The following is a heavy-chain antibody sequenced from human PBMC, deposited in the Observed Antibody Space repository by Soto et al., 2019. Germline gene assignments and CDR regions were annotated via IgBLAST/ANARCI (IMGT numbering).Heavy chain of an antibody. CDR3: ARGTVRGVISNRHYYYYMDV. CDR1: GGTFSRYT. Sequence: ASVKVSCKASGGTFSRYTISWVRQAPGQGLEWMGRIIPILGIANYAQKFQGRVTITADKSTSTAYMELSSLRSEDTAVYYCARGTVRGVISNRHYYYYMDVWGKGTTVTVSS. D-gene: IGHD3-10*01. V-gene: IGHV1-69*02. CDR2: IIPILGIA. J-gene: IGHJ6*03.